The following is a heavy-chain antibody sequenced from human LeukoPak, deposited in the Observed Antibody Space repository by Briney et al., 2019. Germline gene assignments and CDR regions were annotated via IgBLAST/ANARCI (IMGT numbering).Heavy chain of an antibody. CDR2: ISAYNGKT. Sequence: ASVKVSCKASGYTFSNYGITWVRQAPGQGLEWMGWISAYNGKTNYAQKFQGRVTMTTDTSTNTAYMELRSLISDDTAMYFCARDGPHYGDYINFDYCGQGPLVPVSS. J-gene: IGHJ4*02. V-gene: IGHV1-18*01. D-gene: IGHD4-17*01. CDR1: GYTFSNYG. CDR3: ARDGPHYGDYINFDY.